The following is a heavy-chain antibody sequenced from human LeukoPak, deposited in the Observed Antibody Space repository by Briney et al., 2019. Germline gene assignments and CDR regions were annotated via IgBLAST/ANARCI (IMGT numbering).Heavy chain of an antibody. D-gene: IGHD3-22*01. CDR1: GGSMSGYY. V-gene: IGHV4-4*07. J-gene: IGHJ4*02. CDR2: IYSSESI. CDR3: ARDRSAAYYRDYFDY. Sequence: SETLSLTCSVSGGSMSGYYWSWLRQFAGKGLEWIGRIYSSESINYSPSLKSRVTMSIDMSKNRFYLSLTSVTAADTALYYCARDRSAAYYRDYFDYWGQGVLVTVSS.